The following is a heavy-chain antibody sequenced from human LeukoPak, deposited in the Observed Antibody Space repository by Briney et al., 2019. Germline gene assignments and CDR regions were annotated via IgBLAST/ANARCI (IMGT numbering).Heavy chain of an antibody. V-gene: IGHV1-18*01. D-gene: IGHD2-2*01. CDR3: ARDRAAAAMGL. CDR1: GYTFISYG. Sequence: ASVKVSCKASGYTFISYGISWVRQAPGQGLEWIGWISNYNGNTNYAQKLQGRVTMTTDTATSTAYMELRSLRYDDTAVYYCARDRAAAAMGLWGQGTLVTVSS. J-gene: IGHJ4*02. CDR2: ISNYNGNT.